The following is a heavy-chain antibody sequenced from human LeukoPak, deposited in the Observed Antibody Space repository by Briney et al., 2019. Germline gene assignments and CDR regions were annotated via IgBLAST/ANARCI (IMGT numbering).Heavy chain of an antibody. J-gene: IGHJ3*02. D-gene: IGHD2-2*01. CDR2: IDPSDSYT. CDR1: GYSFTSYW. CDR3: ATSPRGYCSSTSCYVSRYAFDI. V-gene: IGHV5-10-1*01. Sequence: GESLRISCKGSGYSFTSYWISWVRQMPGKGLEWMGRIDPSDSYTNYSPSFQGHVTISADKSISTAYPQWSSLKASDTAMYYCATSPRGYCSSTSCYVSRYAFDIWGQGTMVTVSS.